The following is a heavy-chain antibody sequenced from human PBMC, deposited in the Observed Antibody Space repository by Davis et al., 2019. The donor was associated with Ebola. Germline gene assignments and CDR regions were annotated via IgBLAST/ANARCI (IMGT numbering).Heavy chain of an antibody. Sequence: GESLKISCAASGFIFSDYDMNWVRQAPGKGLEWLAHISISGRAIHYADSVKDRFTISRDNAKNTLYLQMNSLRAEDTAVYYCARTFTGSYPRRIDYWGQGTLVSVSS. V-gene: IGHV3-48*03. D-gene: IGHD1-26*01. J-gene: IGHJ4*02. CDR1: GFIFSDYD. CDR2: ISISGRAI. CDR3: ARTFTGSYPRRIDY.